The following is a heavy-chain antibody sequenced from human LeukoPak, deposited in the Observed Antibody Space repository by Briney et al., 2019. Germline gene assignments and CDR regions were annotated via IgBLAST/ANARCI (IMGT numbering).Heavy chain of an antibody. V-gene: IGHV1-2*02. CDR3: ARDVQIFDY. J-gene: IGHJ4*02. D-gene: IGHD1-1*01. CDR2: INPNSGGT. Sequence: VASVKVSCKASGYTFTGYYMHWVRQAPGQGLEWMGWINPNSGGTNYAQKFQGRVTMTRDTSISTAYMELSRLRSDDTAAYYCARDVQIFDYWGQGTLVTVSS. CDR1: GYTFTGYY.